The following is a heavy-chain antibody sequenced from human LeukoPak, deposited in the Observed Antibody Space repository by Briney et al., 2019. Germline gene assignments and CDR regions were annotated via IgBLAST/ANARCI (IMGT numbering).Heavy chain of an antibody. CDR2: ISGGSSFT. Sequence: TGGSLRLSCAASGFSFSSFSMNWVRQAPGKGLEWVSYISGGSSFTYYVDSVKGRFTISRDNAKNSLYLQMNSLRAEDTAVYYCAKDSAKKYDDYWGQGTLVTVSS. CDR3: AKDSAKKYDDY. D-gene: IGHD2/OR15-2a*01. J-gene: IGHJ4*02. V-gene: IGHV3-21*04. CDR1: GFSFSSFS.